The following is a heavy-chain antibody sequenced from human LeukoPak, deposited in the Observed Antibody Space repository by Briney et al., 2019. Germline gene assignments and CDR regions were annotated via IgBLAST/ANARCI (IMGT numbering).Heavy chain of an antibody. V-gene: IGHV1-69*01. D-gene: IGHD4-17*01. CDR1: GGTFSSYA. CDR3: AREGMTTVISLDY. CDR2: IIPIFGTA. Sequence: GSSVKVSCKASGGTFSSYASSWVRQAPGQGLEWMGGIIPIFGTANYAQKFQGRVTITADESTSTAYMELSSLRSEDTAVYYCAREGMTTVISLDYWGQGTLVTVSS. J-gene: IGHJ4*02.